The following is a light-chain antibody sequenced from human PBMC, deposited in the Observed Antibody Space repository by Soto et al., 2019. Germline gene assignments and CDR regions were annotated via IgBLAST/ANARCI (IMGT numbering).Light chain of an antibody. CDR1: QSVSSN. CDR2: GAS. CDR3: QQYNNWPHIT. Sequence: EIVMTQSPATLSVSPGERATLSCRASQSVSSNLAWYQQKPGQAPRLLIYGASTRATGIPARFSGSGSGTEFTLTISSLQSEDFAVYYCQQYNNWPHITFGPGTKVDIK. V-gene: IGKV3-15*01. J-gene: IGKJ3*01.